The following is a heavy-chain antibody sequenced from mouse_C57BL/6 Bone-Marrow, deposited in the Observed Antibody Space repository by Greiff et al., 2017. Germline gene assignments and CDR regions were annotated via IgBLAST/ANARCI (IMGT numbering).Heavy chain of an antibody. J-gene: IGHJ3*01. V-gene: IGHV1-81*01. CDR2: IYPRSGNT. Sequence: QVQLQQSGAELARPGASVKLSCKASGYTFTSYGISWVKQRTGQGLEWIGEIYPRSGNTYYNEKFKGMVTLTADKSSSTAYMELRSLTSEDSAIYFCARDDYSFAYWGQGTLVTVSA. CDR1: GYTFTSYG. D-gene: IGHD2-4*01. CDR3: ARDDYSFAY.